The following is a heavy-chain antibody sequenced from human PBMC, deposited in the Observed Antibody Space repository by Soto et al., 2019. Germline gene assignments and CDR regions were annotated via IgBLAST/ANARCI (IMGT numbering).Heavy chain of an antibody. CDR1: GVNIRNSSYY. D-gene: IGHD3-16*01. Sequence: ERQALKNSVSGVNIRNSSYYWGWIRQPPGKGLEWIGSIYYSGYTYYNPSLKSRVTISVDTSKNQFSLKLSSVTAADTAVYYCARHNGPLYVGYYYAMDVWGQGTTVTVSS. CDR3: ARHNGPLYVGYYYAMDV. J-gene: IGHJ6*02. V-gene: IGHV4-39*01. CDR2: IYYSGYT.